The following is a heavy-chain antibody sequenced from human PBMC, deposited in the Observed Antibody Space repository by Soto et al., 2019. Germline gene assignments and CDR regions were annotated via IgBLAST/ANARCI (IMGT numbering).Heavy chain of an antibody. J-gene: IGHJ4*02. CDR2: ISYDGSNK. Sequence: QVQLVESGGGVVQPGRSLRLSCAASGFTFSSYGMHWVRQAPGKGLEWVAVISYDGSNKYYADSVKGRFTISRDNSKNTLYLQMNSLRAEDTAAYYCANSLGEIYYFDYWGQGTLVTVSS. CDR3: ANSLGEIYYFDY. V-gene: IGHV3-30*18. CDR1: GFTFSSYG. D-gene: IGHD3-16*01.